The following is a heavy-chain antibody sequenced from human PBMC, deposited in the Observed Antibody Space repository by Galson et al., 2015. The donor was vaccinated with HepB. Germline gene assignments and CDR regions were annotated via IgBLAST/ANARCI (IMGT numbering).Heavy chain of an antibody. CDR1: GFSLSTSGMC. CDR3: ARIRRPENWFDP. Sequence: PALVKPTQTLTLTCTFSGFSLSTSGMCVSWIRQPPGKALEWLARIDWDDDKYYSTSLKTRLTISKDTSKNQVVLTMTNMDPVDTATYYCARIRRPENWFDPWGQGTLVTVSS. V-gene: IGHV2-70*11. J-gene: IGHJ5*02. CDR2: IDWDDDK.